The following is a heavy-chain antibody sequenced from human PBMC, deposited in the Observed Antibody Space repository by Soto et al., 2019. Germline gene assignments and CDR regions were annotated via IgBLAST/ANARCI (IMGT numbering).Heavy chain of an antibody. Sequence: QITLKESGPTLVKPTQTLTLTCTFSGFSLTTSGVGVGWIRQPPGKALEWHALIFWNDDERYSPSLKSRLTHTKDTSKNQVVLTMTHMDPVDRATYSCVPNGYSYDPFGYWGRGTLVTVSS. V-gene: IGHV2-5*01. CDR3: VPNGYSYDPFGY. D-gene: IGHD5-18*01. CDR1: GFSLTTSGVG. CDR2: IFWNDDE. J-gene: IGHJ4*02.